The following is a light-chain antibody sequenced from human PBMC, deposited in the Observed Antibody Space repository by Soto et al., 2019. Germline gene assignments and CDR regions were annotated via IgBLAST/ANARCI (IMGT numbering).Light chain of an antibody. Sequence: IVLTPSPGHLSLSPGGRATLPLQGRPRVWSSYLAWYQQKPGQSPRLLIYDASNRATGIPDRFSGSGSGTDFTLAISRLEPEDFALYYCQQYGSSPTFGQGTKVEIK. J-gene: IGKJ1*01. CDR3: QQYGSSPT. CDR2: DAS. V-gene: IGKV3-20*01. CDR1: PRVWSSY.